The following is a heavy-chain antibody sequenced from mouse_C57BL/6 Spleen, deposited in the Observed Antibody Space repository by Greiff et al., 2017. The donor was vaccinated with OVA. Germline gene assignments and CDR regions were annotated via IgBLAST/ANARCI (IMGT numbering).Heavy chain of an antibody. J-gene: IGHJ4*01. CDR3: ARRGYSNSYYAMDY. CDR2: IYPGSGST. Sequence: VQLQQPGAELVKPGASVKMSCKASGYTFTSYWITWVKQRPGQGLEWIGDIYPGSGSTNYNEKFKSKATLTVDTSSSTAYMQLSSLTSEDSAVYYCARRGYSNSYYAMDYWGQGTSVTVSS. D-gene: IGHD2-5*01. V-gene: IGHV1-55*01. CDR1: GYTFTSYW.